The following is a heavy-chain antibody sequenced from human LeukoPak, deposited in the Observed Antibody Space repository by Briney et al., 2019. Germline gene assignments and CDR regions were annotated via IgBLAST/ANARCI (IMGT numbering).Heavy chain of an antibody. Sequence: GGSLRLSCAASGFTVSSNYMSWVRQAPGKGLEWVSVMYSDDRTKYADSVRGRFIISRDNSKNTLYLQMNSLRAEDTAVYYCAREGRGYTYGYNDAFDLWGQGTMVTVSS. V-gene: IGHV3-53*01. CDR1: GFTVSSNY. CDR2: MYSDDRT. D-gene: IGHD5-18*01. CDR3: AREGRGYTYGYNDAFDL. J-gene: IGHJ3*01.